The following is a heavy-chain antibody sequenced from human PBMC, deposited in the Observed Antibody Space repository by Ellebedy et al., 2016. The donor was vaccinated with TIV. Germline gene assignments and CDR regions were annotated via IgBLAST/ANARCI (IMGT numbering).Heavy chain of an antibody. Sequence: GESLKISCAASGFTFSSYAMHWVRQAPGKGLEWVAVISYDGSNKYYADSVKGRFTISRDNSKNTLYLQMNSLRAEDTAVYYCARVKSAVASDYWGQGTLVTVSS. V-gene: IGHV3-30-3*01. J-gene: IGHJ4*02. CDR3: ARVKSAVASDY. CDR1: GFTFSSYA. D-gene: IGHD6-19*01. CDR2: ISYDGSNK.